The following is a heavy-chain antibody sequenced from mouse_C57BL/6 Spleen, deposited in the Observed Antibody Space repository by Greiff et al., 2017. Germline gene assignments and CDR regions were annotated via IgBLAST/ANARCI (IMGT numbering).Heavy chain of an antibody. CDR2: ISRGSSTT. CDR1: GFTFSDYG. V-gene: IGHV5-17*01. CDR3: ARSYYGSSYVDY. Sequence: EVQVQQPGAGLVKPGASLKLSCAASGFTFSDYGMHWVRQAPEQGLEWVAYISRGSSTTYYADTVKGRSTISRDNAKNTLFLQMTSLRSEDTAMYYCARSYYGSSYVDYWGQGTTLTVSS. J-gene: IGHJ2*01. D-gene: IGHD1-1*01.